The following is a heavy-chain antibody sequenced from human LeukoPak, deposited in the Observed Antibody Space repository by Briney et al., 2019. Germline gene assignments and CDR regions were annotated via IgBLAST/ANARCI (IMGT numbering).Heavy chain of an antibody. D-gene: IGHD3-16*01. CDR3: AREGGHGKYYFDY. V-gene: IGHV4-30-4*01. CDR1: GVSISSGDYY. J-gene: IGHJ4*02. Sequence: PSETLSLTCTVSGVSISSGDYYWNWIRQPPGKGLEWIGYIYYSGYTYYNPSLKSRVTISIDASKNQFSLKLSSVTAADTAVYYCAREGGHGKYYFDYWGQGALVTVSS. CDR2: IYYSGYT.